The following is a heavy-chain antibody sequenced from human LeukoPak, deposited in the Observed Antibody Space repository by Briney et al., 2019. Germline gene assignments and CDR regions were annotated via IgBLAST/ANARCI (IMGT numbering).Heavy chain of an antibody. CDR2: INPSGGST. D-gene: IGHD3-3*01. Sequence: ASVRVSCKASGYTFTSYYMHWVRQAPGQGLEWMGIINPSGGSTSYTQKFQGRVTMTRDTSTSTVYMELSSLRSEDTAVYYCAREGFPPKISDFWSGLGPYYYYGMDVWGQGTTVTVSS. CDR1: GYTFTSYY. V-gene: IGHV1-46*01. CDR3: AREGFPPKISDFWSGLGPYYYYGMDV. J-gene: IGHJ6*02.